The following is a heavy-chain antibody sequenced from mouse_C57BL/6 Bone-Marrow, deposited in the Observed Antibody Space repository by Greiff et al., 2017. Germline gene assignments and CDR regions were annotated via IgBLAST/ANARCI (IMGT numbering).Heavy chain of an antibody. Sequence: QVQLQQSGAELVRPGTSVKVSCKASGYAFTNYLIEWVKQRPGQGLEWIGVINPGSGGTNYNEKFKGKATLSADKSSSTAYMQLSSLTSEDSAVYCCARNYYGSSFLYWYFDVWGTGTTVTVSS. CDR1: GYAFTNYL. CDR3: ARNYYGSSFLYWYFDV. V-gene: IGHV1-54*01. J-gene: IGHJ1*03. CDR2: INPGSGGT. D-gene: IGHD1-1*01.